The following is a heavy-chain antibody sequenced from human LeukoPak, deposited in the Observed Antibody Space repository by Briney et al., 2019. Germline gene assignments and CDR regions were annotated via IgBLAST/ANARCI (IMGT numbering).Heavy chain of an antibody. CDR2: INPNSGGT. CDR1: GYTFTSYS. J-gene: IGHJ3*02. CDR3: AREITYCSSTSCPRYYRVSGAFDI. D-gene: IGHD2-2*01. Sequence: ASVKVSCNASGYTFTSYSISWVRQAPGQGLEWMGGINPNSGGTNYAHKFQGRVTMTRDTSISTAYMELSRLRSDDTAVYYCAREITYCSSTSCPRYYRVSGAFDIWGQGTMVTVSS. V-gene: IGHV1-2*02.